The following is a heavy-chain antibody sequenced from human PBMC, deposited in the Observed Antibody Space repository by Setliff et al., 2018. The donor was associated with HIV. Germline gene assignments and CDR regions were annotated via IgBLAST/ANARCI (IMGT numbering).Heavy chain of an antibody. CDR2: INPRVGSA. CDR3: ARDGLLAAAGLGDFDY. V-gene: IGHV1-46*01. D-gene: IGHD6-13*01. CDR1: GYTFTDYY. Sequence: ASVKVSCKASGYTFTDYYIHWVRQAPGQGLEWMAIINPRVGSASYEQQFQGRGTITRDTSTSTVYMELSGLRSDDTAVYYCARDGLLAAAGLGDFDYWGQGTLVTVSS. J-gene: IGHJ4*02.